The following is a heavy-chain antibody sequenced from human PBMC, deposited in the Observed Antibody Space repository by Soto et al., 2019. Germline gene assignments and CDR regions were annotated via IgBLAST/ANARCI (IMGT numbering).Heavy chain of an antibody. CDR3: ARQIYDSDTGPNFQYYFDS. D-gene: IGHD3-22*01. J-gene: IGHJ4*02. CDR1: GYSFAGYW. CDR2: IDPSDSQT. V-gene: IGHV5-10-1*01. Sequence: GEALKISCKRSGYSFAGYWITWVRQKPGKGLEWMGRIDPSDSQTYYSPSFRGHVTISVTKSITTVFLQWSSLRASDTAIYYCARQIYDSDTGPNFQYYFDSWGQGTPVTVSS.